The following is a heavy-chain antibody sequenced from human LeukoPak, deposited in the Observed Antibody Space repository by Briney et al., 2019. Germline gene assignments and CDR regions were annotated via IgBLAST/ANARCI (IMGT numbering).Heavy chain of an antibody. V-gene: IGHV3-23*01. CDR2: ISGSGGST. Sequence: PGGSLRLSCAASGFTFSSYAMSWVRQAPGKGLEWVSAISGSGGSTYCADSVKGRFTISRDNSKNTLYLQMSSLRAEDTAVYYCAKVEVRGVNNWFDPWGQGTLVTVSS. CDR1: GFTFSSYA. D-gene: IGHD3-10*01. J-gene: IGHJ5*02. CDR3: AKVEVRGVNNWFDP.